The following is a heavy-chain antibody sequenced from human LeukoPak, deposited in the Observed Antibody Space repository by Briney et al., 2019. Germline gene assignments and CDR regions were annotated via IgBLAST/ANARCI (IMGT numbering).Heavy chain of an antibody. CDR3: ARVPSVIDAFDI. D-gene: IGHD2-21*01. J-gene: IGHJ3*02. Sequence: SETLSLTCTVSGGSISSGGYYWSWIRQHPGKGLEWIAYIYYTGSTYCNPSLKSRLTISVDRSKNQFSLRLSSMTAADTAVYYCARVPSVIDAFDIWGQGTMVTVSS. CDR2: IYYTGST. V-gene: IGHV4-31*03. CDR1: GGSISSGGYY.